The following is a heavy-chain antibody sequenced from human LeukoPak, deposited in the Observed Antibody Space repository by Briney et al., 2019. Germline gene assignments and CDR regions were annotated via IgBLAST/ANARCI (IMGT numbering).Heavy chain of an antibody. CDR1: GYTFTGYY. J-gene: IGHJ2*01. CDR2: INLNSGGT. D-gene: IGHD1/OR15-1a*01. Sequence: ASVKVSCKASGYTFTGYYMHWVRQAPGQGLEWMGWINLNSGGTNYAQKFQDRVTMTRDTSISTAYMELRRLRFDDTAVYYCARSAGTTYWYFDLWGRGTLVTVSS. CDR3: ARSAGTTYWYFDL. V-gene: IGHV1-2*02.